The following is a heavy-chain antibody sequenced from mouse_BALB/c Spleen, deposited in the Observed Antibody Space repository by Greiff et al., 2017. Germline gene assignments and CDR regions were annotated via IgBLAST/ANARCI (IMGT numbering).Heavy chain of an antibody. CDR2: IDPANGNT. CDR1: GFNIKDTY. Sequence: EVQVVESGAELVKPGASVKLSCTASGFNIKDTYMHWVKQRPEQGLEWIGRIDPANGNTKYDPKFQGKATITADTSSNTAYLQLSSLTSEDTAVYYCARLWAYYGLDYWGQGTTLTVSS. V-gene: IGHV14-3*02. D-gene: IGHD2-10*01. J-gene: IGHJ2*01. CDR3: ARLWAYYGLDY.